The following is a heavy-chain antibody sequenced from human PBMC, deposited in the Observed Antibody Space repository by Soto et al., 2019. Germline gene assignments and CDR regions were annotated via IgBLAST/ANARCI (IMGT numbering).Heavy chain of an antibody. D-gene: IGHD5-12*01. J-gene: IGHJ4*02. CDR3: AKGGHFDY. CDR2: ISRSGDIT. Sequence: EVQVLESGGGLVQPGGSLILFCATSGFTFSNFPMSWGRQAPGKGLEWVSEISRSGDITYYADSVKGRFTISRDNSKNTLYLQMNSLRAEDTALYYCAKGGHFDYWGQGTLVTVSS. CDR1: GFTFSNFP. V-gene: IGHV3-23*01.